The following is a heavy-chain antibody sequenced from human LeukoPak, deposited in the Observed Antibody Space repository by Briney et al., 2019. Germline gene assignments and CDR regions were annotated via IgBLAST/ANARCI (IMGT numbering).Heavy chain of an antibody. Sequence: ASETLSLTCTVSGGSISSYYWSWIRQPPGKGLEWIGYIYYSGSTNYNPSLKSRVTTSVDTSKNQFSLKLSSVTAADTAVYYCARNYDSSGYWDYWGQGTLVTVSS. J-gene: IGHJ4*02. CDR1: GGSISSYY. D-gene: IGHD3-22*01. CDR2: IYYSGST. CDR3: ARNYDSSGYWDY. V-gene: IGHV4-59*01.